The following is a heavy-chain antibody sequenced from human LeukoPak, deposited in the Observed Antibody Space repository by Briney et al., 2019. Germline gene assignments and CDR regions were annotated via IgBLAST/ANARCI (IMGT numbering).Heavy chain of an antibody. D-gene: IGHD6-19*01. CDR1: GYTFTGYY. Sequence: ASVKVSCTASGYTFTGYYMHWVRQAPGQGLEWMGWINPNSGGTNYAQKFQGRVTMTRDTSISTAYMELSRLRSDDTAVYYCARDREYSSGPNWFDPWGQGTLVTVSS. V-gene: IGHV1-2*02. CDR3: ARDREYSSGPNWFDP. J-gene: IGHJ5*02. CDR2: INPNSGGT.